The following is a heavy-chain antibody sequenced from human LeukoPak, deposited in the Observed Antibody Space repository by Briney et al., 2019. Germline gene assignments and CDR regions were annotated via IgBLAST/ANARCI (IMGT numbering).Heavy chain of an antibody. V-gene: IGHV4-59*01. CDR3: ARGGRDFWSGYYSSLWFDP. CDR2: IYYSGST. CDR1: GGSISSYY. D-gene: IGHD3-3*01. Sequence: PSETLSLTCTVSGGSISSYYWSWIRQPPGKGLEWIGYIYYSGSTNYNPSLKSRVTISVDTSKNQFSLKLSSVTAADTAVYYCARGGRDFWSGYYSSLWFDPWGQGTLVTVSS. J-gene: IGHJ5*02.